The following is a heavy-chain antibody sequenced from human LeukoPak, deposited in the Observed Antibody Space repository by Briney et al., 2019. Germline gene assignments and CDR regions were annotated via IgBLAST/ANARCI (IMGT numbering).Heavy chain of an antibody. J-gene: IGHJ4*02. V-gene: IGHV1-69*04. CDR1: GGTFSSYA. CDR3: ARGNTAMAHFDY. D-gene: IGHD5-18*01. Sequence: SVKVSCKASGGTFSSYAISWVRQAPGQGLEWMGRIIPILGIANYAQKFQGRVTITADKSTSTAYMELSSLRSEDTAVYYCARGNTAMAHFDYWGQGTLVTVSS. CDR2: IIPILGIA.